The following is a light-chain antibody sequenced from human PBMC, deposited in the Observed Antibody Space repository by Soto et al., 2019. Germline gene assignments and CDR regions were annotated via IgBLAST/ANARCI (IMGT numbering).Light chain of an antibody. CDR2: SAS. J-gene: IGKJ4*01. CDR1: QGITSY. CDR3: QQLYSHPLT. Sequence: DIQMTQSPSTLSASVGARVTITCRATQGITSYLAWYQQRPGKAPRLLIYSASTLQSGVPSRFSGSGYGTDFSLTISNLQPEDFATYYCQQLYSHPLTFGGGTKVDIK. V-gene: IGKV1-9*01.